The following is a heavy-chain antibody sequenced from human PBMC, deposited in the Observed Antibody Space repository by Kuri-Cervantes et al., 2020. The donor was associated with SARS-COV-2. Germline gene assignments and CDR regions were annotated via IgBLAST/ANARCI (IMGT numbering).Heavy chain of an antibody. J-gene: IGHJ6*03. CDR3: ARAGIAAPNYYYYYYMDV. CDR2: ISYDGSNK. Sequence: GGSLRLSCAASGFTFSSYAMHWVRQAPGKGLEWVAVISYDGSNKYYADSVKGRFTISRDNSKNTLYLQMNSLRAEDTAVYYCARAGIAAPNYYYYYYMDVWGKGTTVTVSS. CDR1: GFTFSSYA. D-gene: IGHD6-6*01. V-gene: IGHV3-30-3*01.